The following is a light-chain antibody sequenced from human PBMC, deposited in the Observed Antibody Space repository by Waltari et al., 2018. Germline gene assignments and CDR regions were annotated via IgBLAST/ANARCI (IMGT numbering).Light chain of an antibody. CDR3: YSYAGSHE. V-gene: IGLV2-11*01. J-gene: IGLJ2*01. CDR2: DVS. CDR1: SSAIGDYDC. Sequence: QSALTQPRSVSGSPGQSVTVSCTGTSSAIGDYDCVSWYQHHPGKAPKLLIYDVSQRPSGVPDRFSASKSGNTASLTISGLQAEDEADYYCYSYAGSHEFGGGTKLTVL.